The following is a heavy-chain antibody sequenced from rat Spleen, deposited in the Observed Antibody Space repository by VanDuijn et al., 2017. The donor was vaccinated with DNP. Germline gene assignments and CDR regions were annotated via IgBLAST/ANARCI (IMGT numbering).Heavy chain of an antibody. Sequence: QVQLKESGPGLVLPSQTLSLTCSVSGFSLTRYAVAWVRQPPGKGLEWIAALSSGGVTYYHSPLRSRLSGGRDTSSSQLFLEVNRRQTEDTAMYLCARADYNDGGFSYGYFDYWGQGVMVTVSS. J-gene: IGHJ2*01. CDR2: LSSGGVT. V-gene: IGHV2-6*01. CDR3: ARADYNDGGFSYGYFDY. CDR1: GFSLTRYA. D-gene: IGHD1-12*02.